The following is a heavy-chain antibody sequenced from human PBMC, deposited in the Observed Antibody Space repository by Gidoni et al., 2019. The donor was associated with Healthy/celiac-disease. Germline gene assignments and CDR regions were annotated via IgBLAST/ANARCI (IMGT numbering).Heavy chain of an antibody. Sequence: LEWMGGFDPEDGETIYAQKFQGRVTMTEDTSTDTAYMELSSLRSEDTAVYYCATDHSGYWGQGTLVTVSS. D-gene: IGHD3-10*01. V-gene: IGHV1-24*01. CDR3: ATDHSGY. J-gene: IGHJ4*02. CDR2: FDPEDGET.